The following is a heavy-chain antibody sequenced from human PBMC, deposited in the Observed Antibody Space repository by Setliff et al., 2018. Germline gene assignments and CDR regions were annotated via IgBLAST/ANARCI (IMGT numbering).Heavy chain of an antibody. D-gene: IGHD3-3*01. CDR1: GFTFSDYY. CDR3: ARESYNFWSGYYDYYYYYGMDV. Sequence: GGSLRLSCAASGFTFSDYYMSWIRQAPGKGLEWVSYISSSGSTIYYADSVKGRFTISRDNAKNSLYLQMNSLRAEDTAVYYCARESYNFWSGYYDYYYYYGMDVWGQGTTVTVSS. V-gene: IGHV3-11*04. J-gene: IGHJ6*02. CDR2: ISSSGSTI.